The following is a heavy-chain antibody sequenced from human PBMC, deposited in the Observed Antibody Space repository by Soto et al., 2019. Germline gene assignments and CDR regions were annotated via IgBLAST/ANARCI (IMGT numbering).Heavy chain of an antibody. CDR1: GGTFSSDA. D-gene: IGHD2-15*01. J-gene: IGHJ6*02. V-gene: IGHV1-69*12. CDR2: IIPIFGTA. Sequence: QVQLVQSGAEVKKPGSSVKVSCKASGGTFSSDAISWVRQAPEQGREWMGGIIPIFGTANYAQKFQGRVTITADESTSTAYMELSSLRSEDTAVYYCARHPGGRGYYYGMHVWGQGTTVTVSS. CDR3: ARHPGGRGYYYGMHV.